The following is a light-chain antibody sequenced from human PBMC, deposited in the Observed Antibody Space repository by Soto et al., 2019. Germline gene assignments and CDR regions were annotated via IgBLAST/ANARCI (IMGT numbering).Light chain of an antibody. CDR1: ESIITY. J-gene: IGKJ5*01. Sequence: DIQLTQSPSSLSASVGDRVTITCRASESIITYLNWYQQKPGKAPNLMIYDVSTLQNGVPSRFSGCGSGTEFTLTISSLQLEDYATYYCQQSLIVPITFGQGTRLEIK. V-gene: IGKV1-39*01. CDR3: QQSLIVPIT. CDR2: DVS.